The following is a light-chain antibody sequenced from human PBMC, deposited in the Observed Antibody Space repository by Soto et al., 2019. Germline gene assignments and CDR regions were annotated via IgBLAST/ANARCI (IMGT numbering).Light chain of an antibody. V-gene: IGLV2-14*01. CDR3: AAWDDSLSGVV. J-gene: IGLJ2*01. CDR2: EVS. CDR1: YSDVGGYDY. Sequence: QSALTQPASVSGSPGQSITISCTGTYSDVGGYDYVSWYQQHPGKAPKLMIYEVSNRPSGVSNRFSGSKSGNTASLNISGLQTEDEADYYCAAWDDSLSGVVFGGGTKLTVL.